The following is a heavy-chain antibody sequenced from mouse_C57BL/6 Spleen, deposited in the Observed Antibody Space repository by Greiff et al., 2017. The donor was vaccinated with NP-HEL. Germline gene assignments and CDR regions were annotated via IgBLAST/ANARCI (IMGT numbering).Heavy chain of an antibody. V-gene: IGHV1-39*01. CDR1: GYSFTDYN. CDR3: ARSSLYGYDDAWFAY. CDR2: INPNYGTT. D-gene: IGHD2-2*01. J-gene: IGHJ3*01. Sequence: EVQLQQSGPELVKPGASVKISCKASGYSFTDYNMNWVKQSNGKSLEWIGVINPNYGTTSYNQKFKGKATLTVDQSSSTAYMQLNSLTSEDSAVYYCARSSLYGYDDAWFAYWGQGTLVTVSA.